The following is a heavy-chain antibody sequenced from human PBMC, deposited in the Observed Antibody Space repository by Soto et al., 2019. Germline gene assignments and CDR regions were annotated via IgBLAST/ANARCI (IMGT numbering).Heavy chain of an antibody. D-gene: IGHD3-10*01. CDR3: TRGPRPISTGTGAY. J-gene: IGHJ4*02. Sequence: CAASGFIFKMYWMHWVRQSPGKGLVWISRIYNDGTYSDYADSVRGRFTISRDNVNDTLYLQMNNLRAEDSGLYYCTRGPRPISTGTGAYWGQGTQVTVSS. CDR1: GFIFKMYW. CDR2: IYNDGTYS. V-gene: IGHV3-74*01.